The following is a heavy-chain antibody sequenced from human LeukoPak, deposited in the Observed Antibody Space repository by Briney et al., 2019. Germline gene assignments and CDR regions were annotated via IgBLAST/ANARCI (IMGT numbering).Heavy chain of an antibody. D-gene: IGHD6-19*01. J-gene: IGHJ4*02. CDR2: INHSGNT. V-gene: IGHV4-34*01. CDR1: GGSFSGYY. Sequence: SETLSLTCAVYGGSFSGYYWSWIRQPPGKGLEWIGEINHSGNTNYNPSLKSRVTISVDTSKNQFSLKLSSVTAADTAVYYCATLPHVAVAETFDYWGQGTLVTVSS. CDR3: ATLPHVAVAETFDY.